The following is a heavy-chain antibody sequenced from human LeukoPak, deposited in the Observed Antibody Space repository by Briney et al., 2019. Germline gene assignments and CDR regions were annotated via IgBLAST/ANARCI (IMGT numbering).Heavy chain of an antibody. CDR1: GFTLSSYG. Sequence: PGGSLRLSCAASGFTLSSYGMHWVRQAPGKGLEWVAFIRYDGSNKYYADAVKGRFTISRDNSKNTLYLQMSSLRAEDTAVYYCARDSGYSGYDPNWSGPWGQGTLVTVSS. CDR2: IRYDGSNK. D-gene: IGHD5-12*01. CDR3: ARDSGYSGYDPNWSGP. J-gene: IGHJ5*02. V-gene: IGHV3-30*02.